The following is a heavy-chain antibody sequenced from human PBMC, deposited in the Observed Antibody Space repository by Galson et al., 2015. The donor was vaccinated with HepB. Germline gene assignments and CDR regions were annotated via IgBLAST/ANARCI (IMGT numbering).Heavy chain of an antibody. V-gene: IGHV3-23*01. CDR2: ISGSGGST. CDR3: AKGQYASGWYCFQH. Sequence: SPRLSCAASGFTFNSYAMSWVRQAPGKGLEWVSAISGSGGSTYYPDSVKGRFTISRDNSKNTLYLQMTTLRADDTAVYYCAKGQYASGWYCFQHWGQGALVIVSS. J-gene: IGHJ1*01. D-gene: IGHD6-19*01. CDR1: GFTFNSYA.